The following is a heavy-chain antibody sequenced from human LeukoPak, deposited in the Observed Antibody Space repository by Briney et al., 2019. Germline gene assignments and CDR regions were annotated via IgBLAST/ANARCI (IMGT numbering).Heavy chain of an antibody. Sequence: PSETLSLTCTVSGYSISSGYYWGWIRQPPGKGLEWIGSIYHSGSTYYNPSLKSRVTISVDTSKNQFSLKLSSVTAADTAVYYCARSSWGQAMFFDYWGQGTLVTVSS. CDR3: ARSSWGQAMFFDY. CDR1: GYSISSGYY. D-gene: IGHD2-2*01. J-gene: IGHJ4*02. V-gene: IGHV4-38-2*02. CDR2: IYHSGST.